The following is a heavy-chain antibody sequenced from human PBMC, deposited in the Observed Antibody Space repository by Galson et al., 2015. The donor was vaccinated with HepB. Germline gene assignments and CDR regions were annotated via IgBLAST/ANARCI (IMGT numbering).Heavy chain of an antibody. Sequence: SLRLSCAASGFTVRSNYMNWVRQAPGKGLEWVSLIYSGGSTYYADSVRGRFTISRDNSKNTVYLQMNSLSPEDTAVYYCARLGPPAFWSGPRQANYFDHWGQGTLVVVSS. CDR1: GFTVRSNY. CDR2: IYSGGST. CDR3: ARLGPPAFWSGPRQANYFDH. D-gene: IGHD3-3*01. J-gene: IGHJ4*02. V-gene: IGHV3-53*01.